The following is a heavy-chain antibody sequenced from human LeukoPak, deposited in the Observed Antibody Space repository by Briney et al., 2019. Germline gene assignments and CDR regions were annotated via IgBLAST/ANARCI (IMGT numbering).Heavy chain of an antibody. Sequence: GGSLRLSCAASGFTFNTYAMRWVRQAPGKGLEWVSAISGSGGSTYYADSVKGRFTISRDNSKNTLYLQMNSLRAEDTAVYYCAKAGYSSSWYARYWGQGTLVTVSS. D-gene: IGHD6-13*01. J-gene: IGHJ4*02. V-gene: IGHV3-23*01. CDR1: GFTFNTYA. CDR3: AKAGYSSSWYARY. CDR2: ISGSGGST.